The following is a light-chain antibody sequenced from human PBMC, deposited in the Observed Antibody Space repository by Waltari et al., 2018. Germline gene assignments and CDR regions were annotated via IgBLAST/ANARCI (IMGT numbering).Light chain of an antibody. V-gene: IGLV2-11*01. CDR2: PVS. J-gene: IGLJ2*01. Sequence: QSALTQPPSVSGSPGQSVTISCTRTSIDIRDETYFPWFQQYPGKAPKVFMFPVSERPSGVPDRFSGSKSGNTASLTISGLQSEDESHYFCCSYAGQFTWVFGGGTKLTVL. CDR3: CSYAGQFTWV. CDR1: SIDIRDETY.